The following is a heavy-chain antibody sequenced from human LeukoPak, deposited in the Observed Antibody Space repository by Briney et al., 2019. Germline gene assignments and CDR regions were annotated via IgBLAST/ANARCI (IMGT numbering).Heavy chain of an antibody. V-gene: IGHV3-7*03. CDR1: GFSLSGYW. J-gene: IGHJ4*02. Sequence: GGSLRLSCAAYGFSLSGYWMSWVRQAPGKGLEWVARLHADGNEKYFVHSVKGRFTVSRDNSKNTVYLQLNSLRADDTAVYYCAKDSPLVGYTSGWSSNSFDHWGQGTLVTVSS. D-gene: IGHD6-19*01. CDR3: AKDSPLVGYTSGWSSNSFDH. CDR2: LHADGNEK.